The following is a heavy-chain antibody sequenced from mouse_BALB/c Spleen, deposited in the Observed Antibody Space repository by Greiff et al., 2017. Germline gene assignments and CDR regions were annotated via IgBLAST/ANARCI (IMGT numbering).Heavy chain of an antibody. V-gene: IGHV5-4*02. CDR1: GFTFSDYY. Sequence: DVKLVESGGGLVKPGGSLKLSCAASGFTFSDYYMYWVRQTPEKRLAWVATISDGGSYTYYPDSVKGRFTISRDNAKNNLYLQMSSLKSEDTAMYYCARDLAYWGQGTLVTVSA. J-gene: IGHJ3*01. CDR2: ISDGGSYT. CDR3: ARDLAY.